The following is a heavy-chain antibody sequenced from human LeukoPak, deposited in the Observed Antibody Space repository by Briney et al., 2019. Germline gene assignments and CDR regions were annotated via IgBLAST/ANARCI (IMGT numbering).Heavy chain of an antibody. Sequence: GGPLRLSCAASGFTFSSNAMSWVRQAPGKGLEWVSAISDGGGSTYYADSVRGRFTISRDNSMNTLYLQMNSLRAEDTAVYFCAKLIAVAGTDDYWGQGTLVTVSS. CDR1: GFTFSSNA. J-gene: IGHJ4*02. CDR3: AKLIAVAGTDDY. CDR2: ISDGGGST. V-gene: IGHV3-23*01. D-gene: IGHD6-19*01.